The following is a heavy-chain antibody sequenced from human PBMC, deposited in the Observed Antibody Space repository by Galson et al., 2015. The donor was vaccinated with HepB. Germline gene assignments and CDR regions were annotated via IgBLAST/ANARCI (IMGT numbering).Heavy chain of an antibody. J-gene: IGHJ4*02. Sequence: SLRLSCAASGFTFSDYYMSWIRQAPGKGLEWVSYISGSSSYTNSADSVKGRFTISRDNVKNSLYLQMNSLRAEDTAVYYCASRGTVGDGDSFDDWGQRTLVNVSS. CDR3: ASRGTVGDGDSFDD. D-gene: IGHD5-24*01. CDR2: ISGSSSYT. V-gene: IGHV3-11*06. CDR1: GFTFSDYY.